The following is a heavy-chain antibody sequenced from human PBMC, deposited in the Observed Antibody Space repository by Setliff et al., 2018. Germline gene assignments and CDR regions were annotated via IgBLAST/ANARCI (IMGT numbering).Heavy chain of an antibody. D-gene: IGHD6-19*01. CDR1: GYTFTSYG. J-gene: IGHJ4*02. V-gene: IGHV1-18*01. Sequence: ASVKVSCKASGYTFTSYGISWVRQAPGQGLDWMGWISPYSGNTNYPQWLQDRVTMTIDTSATTVYMELQSLRSDDTAVYYCVRSSAPQVVLAADFDFWGQGTPVTVSS. CDR2: ISPYSGNT. CDR3: VRSSAPQVVLAADFDF.